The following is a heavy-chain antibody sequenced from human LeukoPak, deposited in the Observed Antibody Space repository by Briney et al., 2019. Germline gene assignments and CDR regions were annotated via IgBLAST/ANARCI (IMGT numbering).Heavy chain of an antibody. D-gene: IGHD2-21*02. Sequence: GGSLRLSCAASGFTFSSYSMNWVRQAPGKGLEWVSSISSSSSYIYYADSVKGRFSISRDNSKNTLYLQMNSLSAEDTAVYYCEKDLGGSGDYRPYWGQGSVVTVSS. CDR3: EKDLGGSGDYRPY. CDR1: GFTFSSYS. CDR2: ISSSSSYI. V-gene: IGHV3-21*04. J-gene: IGHJ4*02.